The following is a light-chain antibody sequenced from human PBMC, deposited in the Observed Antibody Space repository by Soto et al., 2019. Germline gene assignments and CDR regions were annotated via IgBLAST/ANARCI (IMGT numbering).Light chain of an antibody. V-gene: IGKV3-20*01. J-gene: IGKJ1*01. Sequence: EVVLTQSPGTLSLSPGERATLSCGASQSVGSSYLAWYQQKPGQAPRLLIYGASTRATGIPDRFSGSGSGREYPFTIGKLEPEDFAVYYCQQYINSPGTFGKGTKGDIK. CDR3: QQYINSPGT. CDR2: GAS. CDR1: QSVGSSY.